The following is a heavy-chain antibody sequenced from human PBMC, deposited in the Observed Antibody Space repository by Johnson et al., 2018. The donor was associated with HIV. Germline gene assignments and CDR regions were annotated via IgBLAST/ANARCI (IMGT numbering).Heavy chain of an antibody. D-gene: IGHD3-22*01. CDR2: ISWNCGSI. J-gene: IGHJ3*02. V-gene: IGHV3-9*01. CDR3: ARAAFYYDPSGYLTRPRAFDI. CDR1: GFTFSSSA. Sequence: VQLVESGGGVVRPGRSLRRSCAASGFTFSSSAMHCVRQAPGKGLEWVSGISWNCGSIGFAASVKGRFTISRANAKNSLYVQMNGLRVEDSALYYCARAAFYYDPSGYLTRPRAFDIWGQGTMVTVSS.